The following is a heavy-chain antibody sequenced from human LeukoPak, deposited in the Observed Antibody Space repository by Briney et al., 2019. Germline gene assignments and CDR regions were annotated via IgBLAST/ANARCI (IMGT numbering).Heavy chain of an antibody. Sequence: GASVKVSCKASGYTFTDYYMHWVRQAPGQGIEWMGISNPSGGSTSYAQKFQGRVTMTRDTSASTVYMELSSLRSEDTAVYYCARDQTYYYDSRGYMAYYFDYWGQGTLVTVSS. CDR3: ARDQTYYYDSRGYMAYYFDY. V-gene: IGHV1-46*01. CDR2: SNPSGGST. J-gene: IGHJ4*02. CDR1: GYTFTDYY. D-gene: IGHD3-22*01.